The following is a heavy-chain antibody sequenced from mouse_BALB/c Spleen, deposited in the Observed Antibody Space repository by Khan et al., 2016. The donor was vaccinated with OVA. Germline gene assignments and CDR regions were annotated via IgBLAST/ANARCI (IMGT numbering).Heavy chain of an antibody. CDR2: INPGNNYT. V-gene: IGHV1-4*01. CDR3: VREGAYDRSDGWFAY. J-gene: IGHJ3*01. CDR1: GYTFTSYT. D-gene: IGHD2-14*01. Sequence: QIQLVQSGAELARPGASVKMSCKASGYTFTSYTIHWVRQRPGQALEWIGHINPGNNYTNYNQNFKDKATLIVDKSSSTAYMQLSSLTSEDSAVYYGVREGAYDRSDGWFAYWGQGTLVTVSA.